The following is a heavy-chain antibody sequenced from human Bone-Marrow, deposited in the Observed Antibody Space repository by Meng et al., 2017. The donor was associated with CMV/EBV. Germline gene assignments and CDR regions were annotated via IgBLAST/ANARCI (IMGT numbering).Heavy chain of an antibody. CDR1: GGTFSSYA. D-gene: IGHD1-26*01. CDR2: VIPILDIT. CDR3: ASGESGSYSYYFDY. Sequence: SVKVSCKASGGTFSSYAISWVRQAPGQGLEWMGGVIPILDITNNAQKFQGRVTITADNSTSTAYMELSSLRSEDTAVYYCASGESGSYSYYFDYWGQGTLVTVSS. V-gene: IGHV1-69*10. J-gene: IGHJ4*02.